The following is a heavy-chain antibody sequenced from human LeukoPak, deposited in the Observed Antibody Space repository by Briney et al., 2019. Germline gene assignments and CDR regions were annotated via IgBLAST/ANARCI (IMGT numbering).Heavy chain of an antibody. J-gene: IGHJ6*04. CDR3: AELGITMIGGV. V-gene: IGHV3-48*03. CDR2: ISSSGSTI. D-gene: IGHD3-10*02. Sequence: GGSLRLSCAASGVTFSSDEMNWVRQAPGKGLGWVSYISSSGSTIYYADSVKGRFTISRDNAKNSFYLQMNSLRAEDTAVYYCAELGITMIGGVWGKGTTVTISS. CDR1: GVTFSSDE.